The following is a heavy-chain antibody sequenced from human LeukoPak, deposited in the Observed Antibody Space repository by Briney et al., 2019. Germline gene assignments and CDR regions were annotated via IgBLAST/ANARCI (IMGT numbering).Heavy chain of an antibody. D-gene: IGHD2-2*01. J-gene: IGHJ5*02. CDR3: ARRLTQYDCFDP. Sequence: SQTLSLTCAISGDSVSSNSVTWNWIRQSPSRGLEWLGRTYYRSTWYNDYAVSVRGRITVNPDTSKNQFSLHLNSVTPEDTTVYYCARRLTQYDCFDPWGQGILVTVSS. CDR2: TYYRSTWYN. CDR1: GDSVSSNSVT. V-gene: IGHV6-1*01.